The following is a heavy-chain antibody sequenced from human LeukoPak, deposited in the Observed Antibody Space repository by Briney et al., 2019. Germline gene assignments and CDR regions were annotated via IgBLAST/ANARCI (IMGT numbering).Heavy chain of an antibody. CDR3: ARAGSTPQQPYRN. CDR2: IYSGGST. J-gene: IGHJ4*02. Sequence: PGGSLRLSCAASGFTVSSNYMSWVRQAPGKGLEWVSVIYSGGSTYYADSVKGRFTISRRNSKNTLYLQMNSLRAEDTAVYYCARAGSTPQQPYRNWGQGTLVTVSS. CDR1: GFTVSSNY. D-gene: IGHD3-10*01. V-gene: IGHV3-53*04.